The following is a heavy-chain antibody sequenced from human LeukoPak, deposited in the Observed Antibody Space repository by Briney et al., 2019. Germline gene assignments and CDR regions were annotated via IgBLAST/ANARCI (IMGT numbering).Heavy chain of an antibody. CDR2: ISAYNGNT. J-gene: IGHJ5*02. V-gene: IGHV1-18*01. Sequence: GASVKVSCKASGYTFTSYGISWVRQAPGQGLEWMGWISAYNGNTNYAQKLQGRVTMTTDTSTSTAYMELRSLRSDDTAVYYCARDRDGYSYGFRWFDPWGQGTLVTVSS. CDR3: ARDRDGYSYGFRWFDP. D-gene: IGHD5-18*01. CDR1: GYTFTSYG.